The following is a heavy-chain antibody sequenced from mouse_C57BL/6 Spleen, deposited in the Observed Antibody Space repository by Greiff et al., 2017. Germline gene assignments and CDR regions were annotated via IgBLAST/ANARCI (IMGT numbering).Heavy chain of an antibody. J-gene: IGHJ4*01. CDR2: IYPGDGDT. Sequence: QVQLQQSGPELVKPGASVKISCKASGYAFSSSWMNWVKQRPGQGLEWIGRIYPGDGDTNYNGKFKGKATLTADKSSSTAYMQLSSLTSEDSAVYFCTAESLMDYWGQGTSVTVSS. CDR3: TAESLMDY. CDR1: GYAFSSSW. V-gene: IGHV1-82*01.